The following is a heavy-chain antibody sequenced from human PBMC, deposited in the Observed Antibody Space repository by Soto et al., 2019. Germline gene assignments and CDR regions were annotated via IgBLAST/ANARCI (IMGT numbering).Heavy chain of an antibody. CDR1: VGSISSYY. J-gene: IGHJ6*02. CDR2: IYYSGST. Sequence: SETLSLTCTVSVGSISSYYWSWIRQPPGKGLEWIGYIYYSGSTNYNPSLKSRVTISVDTSKNQFSLKLSSVTAADTAVYYCARDRYYYDSYGMDVWGQGTTVTVSS. V-gene: IGHV4-59*01. D-gene: IGHD3-22*01. CDR3: ARDRYYYDSYGMDV.